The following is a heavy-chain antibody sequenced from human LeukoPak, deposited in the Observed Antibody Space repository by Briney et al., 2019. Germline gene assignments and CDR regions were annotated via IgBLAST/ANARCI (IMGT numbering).Heavy chain of an antibody. CDR1: GDSISSYY. CDR2: IYYNGRT. CDR3: ARDRLAAAGNYYYYGLDV. J-gene: IGHJ6*02. D-gene: IGHD6-13*01. Sequence: PGGSLRLSCTVSGDSISSYYWSWIRQPPGKGLEWIGYIYYNGRTNYNPSLKSRVTISVDTSKKQFSLKLTSVAAADTAVYYCARDRLAAAGNYYYYGLDVWGQGTTVTVSS. V-gene: IGHV4-59*01.